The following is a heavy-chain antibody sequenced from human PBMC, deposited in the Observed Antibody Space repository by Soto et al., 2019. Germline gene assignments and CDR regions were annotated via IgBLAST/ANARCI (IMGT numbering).Heavy chain of an antibody. J-gene: IGHJ1*01. V-gene: IGHV3-74*01. CDR1: GFSFSTYW. CDR3: GRKDGASYMPAEYFQL. CDR2: IDHDGRST. D-gene: IGHD4-17*01. Sequence: EVQLVESGGGLVQPGGSLRLSCAASGFSFSTYWMHWVRQGPGKGLVWVSRIDHDGRSTSYADSVKGRFTISRDNAKNTLSPQMNSRTDEGMGVYHGGRKDGASYMPAEYFQLGGQGTLVTVSS.